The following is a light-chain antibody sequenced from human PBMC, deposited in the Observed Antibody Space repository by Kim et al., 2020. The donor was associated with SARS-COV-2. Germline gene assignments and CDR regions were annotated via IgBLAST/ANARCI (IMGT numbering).Light chain of an antibody. V-gene: IGLV1-51*01. J-gene: IGLJ2*01. CDR3: GTWDSSLSSVV. CDR1: SSNIGNNY. Sequence: GQKVTISCSGSSSNIGNNYVSWYQLVPGTAPKLLIYDNNKRPSEIPDRFSGSKSGTSATLGITGLQTGDEADYYCGTWDSSLSSVVFGGGTKVTVL. CDR2: DNN.